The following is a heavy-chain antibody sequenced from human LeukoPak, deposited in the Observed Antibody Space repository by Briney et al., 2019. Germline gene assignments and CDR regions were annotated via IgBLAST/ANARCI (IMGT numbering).Heavy chain of an antibody. CDR1: GGSINSYY. D-gene: IGHD4-23*01. Sequence: SETLSLTCTVSGGSINSYYWSWIRQLAGKGLEWIGRIYSSGSTNYNPSLKSRVSMSADTSKNQFSLKLTSVTAADTAVYYCARGGKATVVTMWGQGILVTVSS. CDR2: IYSSGST. V-gene: IGHV4-4*07. CDR3: ARGGKATVVTM. J-gene: IGHJ4*02.